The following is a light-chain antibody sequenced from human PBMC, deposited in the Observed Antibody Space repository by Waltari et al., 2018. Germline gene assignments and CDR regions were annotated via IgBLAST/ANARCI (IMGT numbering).Light chain of an antibody. J-gene: IGLJ3*02. CDR2: KDT. Sequence: SYELTQPPSVAVSPGQTVRITCSGGTLPKDYVYWYQQKPGQAPILLIYKDTKRPSGIPERFSGSTSGTTVTLTITGVQAEDEAAYYCQSPSSSGSYHWLFGGGTKLTVL. CDR3: QSPSSSGSYHWL. V-gene: IGLV3-25*03. CDR1: TLPKDY.